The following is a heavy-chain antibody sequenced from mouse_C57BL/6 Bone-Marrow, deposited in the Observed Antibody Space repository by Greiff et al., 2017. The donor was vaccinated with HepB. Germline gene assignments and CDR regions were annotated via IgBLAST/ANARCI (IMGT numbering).Heavy chain of an antibody. Sequence: DVHLVESGGGLVQPGGSLSLSCAASGFTFTDYYMSWVRQPPGKALEWLGFIRNKANGYTTEYSASVKGRFTISRDNSQSILYLQMNALRAEDSATYYCARYDSYFDVWGTGTTVTVSS. V-gene: IGHV7-3*01. CDR1: GFTFTDYY. CDR3: ARYDSYFDV. CDR2: IRNKANGYTT. J-gene: IGHJ1*03.